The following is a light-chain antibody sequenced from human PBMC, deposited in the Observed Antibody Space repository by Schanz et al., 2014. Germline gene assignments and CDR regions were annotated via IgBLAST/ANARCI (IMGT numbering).Light chain of an antibody. CDR3: QQYDSSPYT. J-gene: IGKJ2*01. Sequence: EIVMTQSPATLSVSPGERATLSCRASQSISSYLAWYQQKPGQAPRLLIYGASSRATGIPDRFSGSGSGTDFTLTISSLEPEDFAVYYCQQYDSSPYTFGQGTRLEIK. CDR2: GAS. CDR1: QSISSY. V-gene: IGKV3-20*01.